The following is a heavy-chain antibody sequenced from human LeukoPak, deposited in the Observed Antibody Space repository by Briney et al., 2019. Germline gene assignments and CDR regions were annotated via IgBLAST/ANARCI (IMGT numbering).Heavy chain of an antibody. D-gene: IGHD3-22*01. CDR1: GSSISNYY. CDR3: ARHSSGYYGNTFDI. J-gene: IGHJ3*02. V-gene: IGHV4-59*08. Sequence: SETLSLTCTVSGSSISNYYWSWIRQPPGKGLEWIGYIYYSGSTKYNPSLKSRVTMSENTSKNQFSLRLSSVTAADTAVYYCARHSSGYYGNTFDIWGQGTMVTVSS. CDR2: IYYSGST.